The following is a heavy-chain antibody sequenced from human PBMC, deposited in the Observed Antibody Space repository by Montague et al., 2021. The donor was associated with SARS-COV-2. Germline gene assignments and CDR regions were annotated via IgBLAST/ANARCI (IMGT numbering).Heavy chain of an antibody. CDR3: ARSPDPMIILIITSLNWYFDL. Sequence: TLSLTCTVSGGSISSDCYNWIRLPQHPGKGLEGIGYINYSGSTNYNPTSQIRVTISISTTKNQFTLKMGSVTAADTALYYCARSPDPMIILIITSLNWYFDLWGRGTLVTVSS. V-gene: IGHV4-31*03. D-gene: IGHD3-22*01. CDR2: INYSGST. CDR1: GGSISSDCYN. J-gene: IGHJ2*01.